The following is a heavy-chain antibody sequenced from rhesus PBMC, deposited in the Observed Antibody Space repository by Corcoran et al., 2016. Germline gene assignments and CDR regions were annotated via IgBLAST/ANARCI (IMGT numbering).Heavy chain of an antibody. Sequence: QVQLVQSGAEVKKPGASVKVSCKASGFTFGSYSIRWVRQAPGQGLEWRGVIIPLVGITNYAEKFQGRVTITADTSTSTAYMELSSLRSEDTAVYYCARVPHYEDDYGYYFDYWGQGVLVTVSS. D-gene: IGHD3-9*01. CDR3: ARVPHYEDDYGYYFDY. J-gene: IGHJ4*01. V-gene: IGHV1-198*02. CDR1: GFTFGSYS. CDR2: IIPLVGIT.